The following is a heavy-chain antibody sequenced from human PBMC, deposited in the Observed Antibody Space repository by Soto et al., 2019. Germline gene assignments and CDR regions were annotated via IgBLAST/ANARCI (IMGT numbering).Heavy chain of an antibody. CDR1: GFTFSSYA. Sequence: GGSLRLSCAASGFTFSSYAMRWVRQAPGKGLEWVAVISYDGSNKYYADSVKGRFTISRDNSKNTLYLQMNSLRAEDTAVYYCARSIAVADPYFDYWGQGTLVTVSS. D-gene: IGHD6-19*01. CDR2: ISYDGSNK. J-gene: IGHJ4*02. CDR3: ARSIAVADPYFDY. V-gene: IGHV3-30-3*01.